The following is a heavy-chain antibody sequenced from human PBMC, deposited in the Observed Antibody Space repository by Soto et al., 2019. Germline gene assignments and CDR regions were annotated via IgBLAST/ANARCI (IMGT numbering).Heavy chain of an antibody. CDR2: ISYDGSNK. CDR1: GFSFSSYA. Sequence: GGSLRLSCAAWGFSFSSYAMHWVRQAPGKWLEWVSVISYDGSNKYYADSVKGLFTISRDNSKNTLYVQMNSLRAEDTAVYYCARDTNVRRLVVARPGPVVDWGQGTLVTVSS. D-gene: IGHD6-6*01. CDR3: ARDTNVRRLVVARPGPVVD. V-gene: IGHV3-30-3*01. J-gene: IGHJ4*02.